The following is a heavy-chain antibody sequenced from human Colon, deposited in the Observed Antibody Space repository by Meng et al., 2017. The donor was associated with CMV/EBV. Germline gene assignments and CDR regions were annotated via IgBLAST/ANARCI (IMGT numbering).Heavy chain of an antibody. Sequence: GESLKISCAASGFTFSSYAMSWVRQAPGKGLEWVSGISGSGDSRYYADSVKGRFTISRDSSKNTLYLEMNSLRTEDTAVYYCAKYYSRSVIHLDYWGQGTLVTVSS. J-gene: IGHJ4*02. CDR1: GFTFSSYA. CDR2: ISGSGDSR. D-gene: IGHD6-13*01. CDR3: AKYYSRSVIHLDY. V-gene: IGHV3-23*01.